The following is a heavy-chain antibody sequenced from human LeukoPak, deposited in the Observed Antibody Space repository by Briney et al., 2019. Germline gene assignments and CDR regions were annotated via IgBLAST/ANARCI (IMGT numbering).Heavy chain of an antibody. J-gene: IGHJ3*02. Sequence: ASLKVSCKASGYTFTSYYMHWVRQAPGQGLEWVGIINHSGGTTSYAQKFRGRVTMTRDTSTSTVYMELSSLRSEDTAVYYCARFDSSGYWYAFDIWGQGTIVTVSS. CDR3: ARFDSSGYWYAFDI. CDR1: GYTFTSYY. V-gene: IGHV1-46*01. D-gene: IGHD5-18*01. CDR2: INHSGGTT.